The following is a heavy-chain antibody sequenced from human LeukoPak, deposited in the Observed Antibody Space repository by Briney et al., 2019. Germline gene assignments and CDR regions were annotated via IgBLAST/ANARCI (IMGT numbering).Heavy chain of an antibody. Sequence: GESLKIPCKGSGYSFTSYWISWVRQMPGKGLEWMGRIDPSDSYTNYSPSFQGHVTISADKSISTAYLQWSSLKASDTAMYYCARRNRGVYDILTGYYGYWFDPWGQGTLVTVSS. CDR1: GYSFTSYW. CDR2: IDPSDSYT. CDR3: ARRNRGVYDILTGYYGYWFDP. J-gene: IGHJ5*02. V-gene: IGHV5-10-1*01. D-gene: IGHD3-9*01.